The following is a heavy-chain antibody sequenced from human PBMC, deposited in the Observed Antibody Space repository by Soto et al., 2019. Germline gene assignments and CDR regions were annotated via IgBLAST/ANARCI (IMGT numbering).Heavy chain of an antibody. D-gene: IGHD4-17*01. CDR2: IYPGDSDT. V-gene: IGHV5-51*01. CDR1: GYSFTSYW. J-gene: IGHJ6*02. Sequence: GESLKISCKGSGYSFTSYWIGWVRQMPGKGLEWMGIIYPGDSDTRYSPSFPGQVTISADKSISTAYLQWSSLKAPATAIHDCARHVPVRDYGDYLSSGNYYGRDIWGQGTTVSASS. CDR3: ARHVPVRDYGDYLSSGNYYGRDI.